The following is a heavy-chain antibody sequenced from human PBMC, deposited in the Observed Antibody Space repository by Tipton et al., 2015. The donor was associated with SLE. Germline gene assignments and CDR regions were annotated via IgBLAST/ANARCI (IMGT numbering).Heavy chain of an antibody. CDR1: GGSISSGVYY. Sequence: TLSLTCTVSGGSISSGVYYWSWIRQPPGKGLEWLGYIYYSGSTNYNPSLKSRVTISVDTSKNQFSLKLSSVTAADTAVYYCARRFSYGYKGAFDIWGQGTMVTVSS. J-gene: IGHJ3*02. CDR2: IYYSGST. V-gene: IGHV4-30-4*01. D-gene: IGHD5-18*01. CDR3: ARRFSYGYKGAFDI.